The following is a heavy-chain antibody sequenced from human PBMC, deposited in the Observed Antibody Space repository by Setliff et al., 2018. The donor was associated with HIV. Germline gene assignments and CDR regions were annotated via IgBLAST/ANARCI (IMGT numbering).Heavy chain of an antibody. CDR3: AAATTLDY. J-gene: IGHJ4*02. D-gene: IGHD1-26*01. Sequence: PSETLSLTCTVSGGSISTYYWSWIRQPPGKDLEWIGYIYYTGTTNYNPSLKSRVTISLDTSKNQFFLRLSSVTAADTAVYYCAAATTLDYWGQGTLVTVSS. V-gene: IGHV4-59*08. CDR1: GGSISTYY. CDR2: IYYTGTT.